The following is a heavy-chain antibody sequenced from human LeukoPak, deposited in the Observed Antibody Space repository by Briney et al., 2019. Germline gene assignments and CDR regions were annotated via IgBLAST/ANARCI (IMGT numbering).Heavy chain of an antibody. J-gene: IGHJ6*02. CDR3: ARSGTNWASGYATDV. CDR2: IYYSGTT. Sequence: SETLSLTCTVSGGSISNYYWTWIRQPPGKGLDWIGFIYYSGTTNYNPSLKSRVTISVDTSKNQFSLKLSSVTAADTAVYYCARSGTNWASGYATDVWGHGTTVTVSS. D-gene: IGHD1-1*01. CDR1: GGSISNYY. V-gene: IGHV4-59*01.